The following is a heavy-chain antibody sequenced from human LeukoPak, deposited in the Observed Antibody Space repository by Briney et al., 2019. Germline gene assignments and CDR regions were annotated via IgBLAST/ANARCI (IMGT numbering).Heavy chain of an antibody. CDR3: ARDIGNGYSGYGVY. Sequence: ASVKVSCKASGYTFTGYALHWVRQAPGQRLEWMGWINAGNGNTKYSQKFQGRVTITRDTSATIAYMELSSLRSEDTAVYYCARDIGNGYSGYGVYWGHGTLVTVSS. D-gene: IGHD5-12*01. V-gene: IGHV1-3*01. J-gene: IGHJ4*01. CDR2: INAGNGNT. CDR1: GYTFTGYA.